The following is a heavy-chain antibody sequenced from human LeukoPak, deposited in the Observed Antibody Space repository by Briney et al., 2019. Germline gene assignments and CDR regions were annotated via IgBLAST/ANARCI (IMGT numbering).Heavy chain of an antibody. D-gene: IGHD2-2*01. CDR1: SGSFRTYY. CDR3: ASSGLGVVPAAPNFDY. CDR2: IFYNEGT. Sequence: PSETLSLTCTVSSGSFRTYYWSWIRQPPGKGLEWIGYIFYNEGTSYNPSLKSRVTISVDTSNNQLSLKVNSVTAADTAMYYCASSGLGVVPAAPNFDYWGQGTLVTVSS. J-gene: IGHJ4*02. V-gene: IGHV4-59*01.